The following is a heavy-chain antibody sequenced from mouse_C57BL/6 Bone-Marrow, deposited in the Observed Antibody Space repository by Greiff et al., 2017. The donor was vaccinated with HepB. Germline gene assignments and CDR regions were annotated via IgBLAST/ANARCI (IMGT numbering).Heavy chain of an antibody. CDR3: ARSYYYAAWFAY. CDR2: INPGSGGT. V-gene: IGHV1-54*01. J-gene: IGHJ3*01. Sequence: QVQLQQSGAELVRPGPSVKVSCKASGYAFTNYLIEWVKQRPGQGLEWIGVINPGSGGTNYNEKFKGKATLTADKSSSTAYMQLSSLTSEDSAVYFWARSYYYAAWFAYWGQGTLVTVSA. D-gene: IGHD1-1*01. CDR1: GYAFTNYL.